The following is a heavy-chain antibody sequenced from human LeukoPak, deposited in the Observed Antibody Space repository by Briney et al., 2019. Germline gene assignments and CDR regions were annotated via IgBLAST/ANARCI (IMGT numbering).Heavy chain of an antibody. J-gene: IGHJ4*02. D-gene: IGHD3-10*01. Sequence: PSETLSLTCTVCGGSISSYYWSWIRQPPGKGLEWIGYIYYSGSTNYNPSLKSRVTISVDTSKNQFSLKLSSVTAADTAVYYCARHYGSGTYSRRYYFDYWGQGTLVTVSS. CDR3: ARHYGSGTYSRRYYFDY. CDR2: IYYSGST. V-gene: IGHV4-59*08. CDR1: GGSISSYY.